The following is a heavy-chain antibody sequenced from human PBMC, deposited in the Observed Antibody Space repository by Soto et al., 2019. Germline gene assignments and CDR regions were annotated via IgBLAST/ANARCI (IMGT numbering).Heavy chain of an antibody. CDR1: RYTFTYD. CDR3: ARHHGPTTSENWFDP. D-gene: IGHD5-12*01. J-gene: IGHJ5*02. V-gene: IGHV1-18*01. Sequence: GASVKVSCKASRYTFTYDISWVRQAPGQGLEWMGWISTYSGDTKYAQKFQGRVTMTTDTSTTTAYLELRSLRSDDTAVYYCARHHGPTTSENWFDPWGQGTLVTVSS. CDR2: ISTYSGDT.